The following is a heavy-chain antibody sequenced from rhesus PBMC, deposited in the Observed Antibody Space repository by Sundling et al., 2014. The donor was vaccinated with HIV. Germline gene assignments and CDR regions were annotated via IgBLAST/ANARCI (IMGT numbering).Heavy chain of an antibody. Sequence: QVQLRESGPGLVKPSATLSLTCDVSGGSITNNSWNWIRQSPGKGLEWIGRISGSGGSTDYSPSLKSRVTISTDTSKNQFSLKVKSVTAADTAVYYCARVDGLRGFDFWGQGLRVTVSS. CDR2: ISGSGGST. D-gene: IGHD2-39*01. V-gene: IGHV4-173*01. J-gene: IGHJ3*01. CDR3: ARVDGLRGFDF. CDR1: GGSITNNS.